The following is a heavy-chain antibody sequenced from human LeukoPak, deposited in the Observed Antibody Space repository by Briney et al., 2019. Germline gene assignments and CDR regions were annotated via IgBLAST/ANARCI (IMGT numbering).Heavy chain of an antibody. CDR3: TRNPGMDV. CDR1: GFTFSTYW. Sequence: GGSLRLSRAASGFTFSTYWMHWVRQAPGKGLVWVSRINGDGSSSTYADSVKGRFTISRDNAKNTLYLQMNSLRTEDTAVYYCTRNPGMDVWGQGTTVTVSS. CDR2: INGDGSSS. J-gene: IGHJ6*02. V-gene: IGHV3-74*01.